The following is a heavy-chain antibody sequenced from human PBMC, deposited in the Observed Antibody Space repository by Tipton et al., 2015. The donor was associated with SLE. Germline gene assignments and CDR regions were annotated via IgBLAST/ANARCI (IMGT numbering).Heavy chain of an antibody. Sequence: QLVQSGAEVKKPGASVKVSCEASGYTFRSYGLNWVRQAPGQGLEWMGRISTYNGNTNYAQEFQGRVTMTTDTSTNTAYMELRSLRSDDTAVYYCARLSSDEDYWGQGTLVTVSS. D-gene: IGHD2-2*01. J-gene: IGHJ4*02. CDR1: GYTFRSYG. CDR3: ARLSSDEDY. V-gene: IGHV1-18*01. CDR2: ISTYNGNT.